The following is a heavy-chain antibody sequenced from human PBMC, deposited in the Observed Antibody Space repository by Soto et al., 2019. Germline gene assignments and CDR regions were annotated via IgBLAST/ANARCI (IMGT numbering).Heavy chain of an antibody. CDR2: INPNSGGT. D-gene: IGHD6-6*01. J-gene: IGHJ3*02. CDR1: GYTFTGNY. V-gene: IGHV1-2*02. CDR3: ARDGDSRSPFDI. Sequence: QVQLVQSGAEVQKPGASVKVSCKASGYTFTGNYMHWVRQAPGQGLEWMGWINPNSGGTNYAQKFPGRVTVTRDTYISTAYMELSRLSSDDTAVYYCARDGDSRSPFDIWGQGTMVTVAS.